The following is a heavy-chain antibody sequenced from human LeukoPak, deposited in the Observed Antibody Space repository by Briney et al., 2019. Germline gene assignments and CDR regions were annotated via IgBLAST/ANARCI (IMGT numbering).Heavy chain of an antibody. V-gene: IGHV4-39*07. CDR1: GGSISSSSYY. CDR3: ARTGLYGDYEDY. D-gene: IGHD4-17*01. Sequence: SETLSLTCTVSGGSISSSSYYWGWIRQPPGKGLEWIGSIYYSGSTYYNPSLKSRVTISVDTSKNQFSLKLSSVTAADTAVYYCARTGLYGDYEDYWGQGTLVTVSS. J-gene: IGHJ4*02. CDR2: IYYSGST.